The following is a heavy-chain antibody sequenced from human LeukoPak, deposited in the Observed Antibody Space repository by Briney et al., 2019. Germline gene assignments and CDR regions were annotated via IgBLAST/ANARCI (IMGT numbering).Heavy chain of an antibody. CDR3: ARDPGYCSGGSCYRNGMDV. D-gene: IGHD2-15*01. Sequence: GGSLRLSCAASGFTFSSYAKHWVRQAPGKGLEWVAVISYDGSNKYYADSVKGRFTISRDNSKNTLYLQMNSLRAEDTAVYYCARDPGYCSGGSCYRNGMDVWGQGTTVTASS. V-gene: IGHV3-30*04. CDR2: ISYDGSNK. J-gene: IGHJ6*02. CDR1: GFTFSSYA.